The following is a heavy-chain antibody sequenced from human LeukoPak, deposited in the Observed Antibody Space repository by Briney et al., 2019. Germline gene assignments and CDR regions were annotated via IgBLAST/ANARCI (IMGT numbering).Heavy chain of an antibody. D-gene: IGHD4-17*01. CDR1: GSTFTNYG. J-gene: IGHJ4*02. CDR2: MSPYNGNT. Sequence: ASVKVSCKASGSTFTNYGISWVRQAPGQGLEWMGWMSPYNGNTNYAQKLQGRLTMTTDTSTSTAYMELRSLRTDDTAVYYCAREGGWQPTDYGDTVYCGQGTLVTVSS. V-gene: IGHV1-18*01. CDR3: AREGGWQPTDYGDTVY.